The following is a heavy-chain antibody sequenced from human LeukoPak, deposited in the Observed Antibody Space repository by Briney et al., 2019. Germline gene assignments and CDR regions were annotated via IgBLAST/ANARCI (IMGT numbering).Heavy chain of an antibody. CDR1: GFTFSSYG. J-gene: IGHJ4*02. V-gene: IGHV3-30*02. D-gene: IGHD6-13*01. CDR2: IRYDGSNK. Sequence: GGSLRLSCAASGFTFSSYGMHWVRQAPGKGQEWVAFIRYDGSNKYYADSVKGRFTISRDNSKNTLYLQMNSLRAEDTAVYYCAKEFSSWYNYWGQGTLVTVSS. CDR3: AKEFSSWYNY.